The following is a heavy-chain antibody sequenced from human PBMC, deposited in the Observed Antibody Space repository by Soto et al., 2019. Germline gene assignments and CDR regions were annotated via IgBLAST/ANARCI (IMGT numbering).Heavy chain of an antibody. CDR2: IYYSGST. CDR1: GGSISSSSYY. V-gene: IGHV4-39*01. D-gene: IGHD4-17*01. CDR3: ARTVTTFPYYYGMDV. J-gene: IGHJ6*02. Sequence: QLQLQESGPGLVKPSETLSLTCTVSGGSISSSSYYWGWIRQPPGKGLEWIGSIYYSGSTYYNPSLKSRVTISVDTSKNQFSLKLSSVTAADTAVYYCARTVTTFPYYYGMDVWGQGTTVTVSS.